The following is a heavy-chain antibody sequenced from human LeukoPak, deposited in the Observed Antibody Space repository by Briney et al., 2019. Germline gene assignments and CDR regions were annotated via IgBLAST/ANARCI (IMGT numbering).Heavy chain of an antibody. CDR3: AKGSRSSRPYYFDF. CDR2: ITGSGDDT. J-gene: IGHJ4*02. CDR1: GFTVSGNY. V-gene: IGHV3-23*01. Sequence: GGPLSLPCEALGFTVSGNYMTWFRKAPGKGWEGVQPITGSGDDTYHADSVKGRFTISRDNSRNTLYLQMNSLRVEDSAMYHCAKGSRSSRPYYFDFWGQGTLVTVSS. D-gene: IGHD3-10*01.